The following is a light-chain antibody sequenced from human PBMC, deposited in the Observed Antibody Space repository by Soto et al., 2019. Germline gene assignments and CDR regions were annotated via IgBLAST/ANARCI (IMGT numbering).Light chain of an antibody. V-gene: IGLV1-44*01. CDR3: GTWGDSPNGHVV. CDR2: SNT. Sequence: QSVLTQPPSASGTPGQRVSISCSGSSSNIGSNTVNWYQHFPGTAPNLLIYSNTQRPSGVPDRFSGSKSGTSAALAISGRQSADEADYYCGTWGDSPNGHVVFGGGTKLTVL. CDR1: SSNIGSNT. J-gene: IGLJ2*01.